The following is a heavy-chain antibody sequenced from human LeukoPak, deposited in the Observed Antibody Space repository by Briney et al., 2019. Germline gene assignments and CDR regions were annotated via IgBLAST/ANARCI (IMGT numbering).Heavy chain of an antibody. CDR2: ISSSGSTI. CDR3: AKDASSGWYLRAFDI. Sequence: GGSLRLSCAASGFTFSDYYMSWIRQAPGKGLEWVSYISSSGSTIYYADSVKGRFTISRDNSKNALYLQMNSLRAEDTAVYYCAKDASSGWYLRAFDIWGQGTMVTVSS. J-gene: IGHJ3*02. V-gene: IGHV3-11*01. CDR1: GFTFSDYY. D-gene: IGHD6-19*01.